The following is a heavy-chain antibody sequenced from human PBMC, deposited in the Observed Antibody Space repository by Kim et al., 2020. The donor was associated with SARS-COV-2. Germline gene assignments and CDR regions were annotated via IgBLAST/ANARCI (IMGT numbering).Heavy chain of an antibody. J-gene: IGHJ4*02. CDR1: GFTFSNYA. V-gene: IGHV3-23*01. CDR2: ISDSGGGT. CDR3: VKDFPD. Sequence: GGSLRLSCAASGFTFSNYAMTWVRQAPGKGLEWVAIISDSGGGTYHADSVRGRFTISRDNSRNTLYLQMNSLRVEVTAVYYCVKDFPDWGQGTLVTVSS.